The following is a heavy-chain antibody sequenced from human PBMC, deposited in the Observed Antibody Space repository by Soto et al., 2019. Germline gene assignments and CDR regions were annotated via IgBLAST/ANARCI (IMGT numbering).Heavy chain of an antibody. CDR1: GFSFSSFA. J-gene: IGHJ4*02. V-gene: IGHV3-23*01. Sequence: EVHLLQSGGGLVQPGGSLRLSCAASGFSFSSFALSWVRQSPGKGLEWVAAVSGRGGDTYYANSVKGRFTISRDNSQNTRFLQMNSLRAEDSAIYDCAKDPIFDFWSGFSAVYFDYWGQGTLVTVSS. CDR2: VSGRGGDT. D-gene: IGHD3-3*01. CDR3: AKDPIFDFWSGFSAVYFDY.